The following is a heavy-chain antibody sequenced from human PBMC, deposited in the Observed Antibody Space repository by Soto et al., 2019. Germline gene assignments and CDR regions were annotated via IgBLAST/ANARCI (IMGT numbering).Heavy chain of an antibody. Sequence: QVQLQQWGAGLLKPSETLSLTCAVYGGSFSGYYWSWIRQPPGKGLEWLGEINHSGSTNYNPSLKSRITISVDTSKNQFPLKLSSVTAADTAVYYCARTRLRYCSGGSCYGYYYYYMDVWGKGTTVTGSS. CDR3: ARTRLRYCSGGSCYGYYYYYMDV. J-gene: IGHJ6*03. CDR1: GGSFSGYY. V-gene: IGHV4-34*01. CDR2: INHSGST. D-gene: IGHD2-15*01.